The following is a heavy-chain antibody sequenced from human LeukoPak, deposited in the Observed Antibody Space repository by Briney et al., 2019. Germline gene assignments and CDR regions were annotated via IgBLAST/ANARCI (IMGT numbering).Heavy chain of an antibody. CDR1: GGSISSSSYH. D-gene: IGHD3-22*01. CDR2: IYYSGST. J-gene: IGHJ4*02. CDR3: ARRRSLYYYDSSGSPPGNYFDY. Sequence: SETLSLTCTVSGGSISSSSYHWGWIRQPPGKGLEWIGSIYYSGSTYYNPSLKSRVTISVDTSKNQFSLKLSSVTAADTAVYYCARRRSLYYYDSSGSPPGNYFDYWGQGTLVTVSS. V-gene: IGHV4-39*01.